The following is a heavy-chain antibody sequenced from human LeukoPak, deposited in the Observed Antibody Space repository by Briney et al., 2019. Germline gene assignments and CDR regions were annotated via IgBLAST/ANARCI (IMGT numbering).Heavy chain of an antibody. J-gene: IGHJ4*02. CDR2: ISWNSGSI. CDR1: GFTFDDYA. V-gene: IGHV3-9*01. CDR3: AKDTSLRLSYYFDY. D-gene: IGHD2/OR15-2a*01. Sequence: GGSLRLSCAASGFTFDDYAMHWVRQAPGKGLEWVSGISWNSGSIGYADSVKGRFTISRDNAKNSLYLQMNSLRAEDTALYYCAKDTSLRLSYYFDYWGQGTLVTVSS.